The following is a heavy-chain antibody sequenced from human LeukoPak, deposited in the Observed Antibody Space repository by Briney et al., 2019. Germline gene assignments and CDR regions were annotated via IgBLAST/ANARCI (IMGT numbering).Heavy chain of an antibody. Sequence: AAVKVSCKASAYTFTNYYLHWVRQAPGQGLGWMGIINPSGGSTSYAQKFQGRVSMTRDTSTSTVYMELSSLRSEDTAVYYCAREGSSGQPLWGQGSMVTVSS. CDR2: INPSGGST. D-gene: IGHD3-22*01. CDR3: AREGSSGQPL. V-gene: IGHV1-46*01. J-gene: IGHJ3*01. CDR1: AYTFTNYY.